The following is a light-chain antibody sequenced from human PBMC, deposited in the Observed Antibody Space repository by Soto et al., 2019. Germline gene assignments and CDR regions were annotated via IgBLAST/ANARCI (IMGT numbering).Light chain of an antibody. V-gene: IGKV3-20*01. CDR3: QQYGTSEII. CDR1: QSLSSNF. CDR2: DSS. Sequence: EIVLTQSPATLSLSPGERATLSCRASQSLSSNFLAWYQQKPGQPPRLLIYDSSTRATGFPDRFSGSGSGTDFTLTIIRLEPEDFAVYYCQQYGTSEIIFGQGTRLEIK. J-gene: IGKJ5*01.